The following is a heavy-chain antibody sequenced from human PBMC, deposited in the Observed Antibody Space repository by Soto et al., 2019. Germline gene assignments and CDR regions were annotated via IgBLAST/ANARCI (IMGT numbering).Heavy chain of an antibody. J-gene: IGHJ4*02. V-gene: IGHV4-39*02. CDR2: SYYSGNT. CDR1: GGSITSPSYY. Sequence: QLQLQESGPGLVKPSETLSLTCAVSGGSITSPSYYWGWIRQPPGKGLDWIGNSYYSGNTYYNPPRQCRVTISVDTSKNDFSLKRTSVTAADTAVYYCARMGLGRMVAIVYCGQGPLGTVSS. CDR3: ARMGLGRMVAIVY. D-gene: IGHD2-21*01.